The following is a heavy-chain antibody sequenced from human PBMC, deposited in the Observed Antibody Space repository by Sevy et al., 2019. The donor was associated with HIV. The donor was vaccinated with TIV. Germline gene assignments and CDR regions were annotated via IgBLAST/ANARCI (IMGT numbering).Heavy chain of an antibody. V-gene: IGHV3-21*01. CDR1: GFTFRSYS. CDR2: ITSSSSFI. CDR3: AKPTSGLSEYEPLDNARCYGMDV. Sequence: GGSLRLSCAASGFTFRSYSMNWVRQAPGRGLEWVSSITSSSSFIFYADSVKGRFTISRDKAENSLFLQMNSLRAEDTAVYYCAKPTSGLSEYEPLDNARCYGMDVWGQGTTVTVSS. D-gene: IGHD1-20*01. J-gene: IGHJ6*02.